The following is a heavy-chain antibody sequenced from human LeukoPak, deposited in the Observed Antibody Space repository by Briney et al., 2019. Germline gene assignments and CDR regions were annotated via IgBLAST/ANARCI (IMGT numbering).Heavy chain of an antibody. J-gene: IGHJ4*02. CDR1: GYTFTSYD. D-gene: IGHD6-19*01. Sequence: ASVKVSCKASGYTFTSYDINWVRQATGQGLEWMGWMNPNSGNTGYAQKFQGRVTMTRNTSISTAYMELGSLRSEDTAVYYCARGRRQWLEYYFDYWGQGTLVTVSS. CDR3: ARGRRQWLEYYFDY. V-gene: IGHV1-8*01. CDR2: MNPNSGNT.